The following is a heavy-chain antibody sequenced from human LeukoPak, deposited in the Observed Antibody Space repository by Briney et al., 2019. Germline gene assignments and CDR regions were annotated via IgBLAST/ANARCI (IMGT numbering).Heavy chain of an antibody. CDR2: INHSGST. CDR1: GGSFSGYY. D-gene: IGHD3-3*01. CDR3: ARGRTSITIFGVVIPTGGYFDY. Sequence: PSETLSLTCAVYGGSFSGYYWSWIRQPPGKGLEWIGEINHSGSTNYNPSLKSRVTISVDTSKNQFSLKLSSVTAADTAVYYCARGRTSITIFGVVIPTGGYFDYWGQGTLVTVSS. J-gene: IGHJ4*02. V-gene: IGHV4-34*01.